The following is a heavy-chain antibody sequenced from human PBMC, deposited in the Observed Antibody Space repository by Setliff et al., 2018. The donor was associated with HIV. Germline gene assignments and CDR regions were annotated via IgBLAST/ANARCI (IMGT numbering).Heavy chain of an antibody. V-gene: IGHV4-4*07. D-gene: IGHD3-3*01. CDR2: IYTSGTP. CDR3: ARNFWNGPPDYYYYGMDV. CDR1: GDSINSYY. Sequence: KTSETLSLTCTVSGDSINSYYWSWIRQPAGKGLDWIGRIYTSGTPNYNPSLKRRVTMSLDTSKNQFSLKVRSVTASDTAVYYCARNFWNGPPDYYYYGMDVWGQGTTVTVSS. J-gene: IGHJ6*02.